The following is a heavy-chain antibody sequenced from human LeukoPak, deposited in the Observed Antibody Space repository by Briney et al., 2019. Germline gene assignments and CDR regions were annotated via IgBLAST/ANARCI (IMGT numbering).Heavy chain of an antibody. D-gene: IGHD2-2*02. CDR2: ISGSGGST. CDR3: ARSGPAAIDYYFDY. V-gene: IGHV3-23*01. CDR1: GFTFSSYA. J-gene: IGHJ4*02. Sequence: GGSLRLSSAASGFTFSSYAMSWVRQAPGKGLEWVSAISGSGGSTYYADSVKGRFTISRDNSKNTLYLQMNSLRAEDTAVYYCARSGPAAIDYYFDYWGQGTLVTVSS.